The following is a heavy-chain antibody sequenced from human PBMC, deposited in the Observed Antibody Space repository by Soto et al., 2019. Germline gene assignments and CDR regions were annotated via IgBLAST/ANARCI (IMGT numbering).Heavy chain of an antibody. CDR2: ISAYNGNT. CDR3: ARVSSSGSYRHYSFDY. CDR1: GYTFTSYG. D-gene: IGHD3-10*01. V-gene: IGHV1-18*01. J-gene: IGHJ4*02. Sequence: ASVKVSCKASGYTFTSYGISWVRQAPGQGLEWMGWISAYNGNTNYAQKLQGRVTMTTDTSTSTAYMELRSLRSDDTAVYYCARVSSSGSYRHYSFDYWGQGTLVTVSS.